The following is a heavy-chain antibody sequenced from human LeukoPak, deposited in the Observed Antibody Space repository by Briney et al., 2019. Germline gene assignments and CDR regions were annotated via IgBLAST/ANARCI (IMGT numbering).Heavy chain of an antibody. V-gene: IGHV3-7*01. D-gene: IGHD1-1*01. CDR3: GRFGYVSTVDT. CDR2: IEPAGSAT. J-gene: IGHJ5*02. CDR1: GFAFSSYW. Sequence: GGSLRLSCGASGFAFSSYWMTWLRQAPGKGLEFVANIEPAGSATYYADSVKGRFTISRDNTKNLLYLQMNSLTAEDSAVYHCGRFGYVSTVDTWGQGALVTVSS.